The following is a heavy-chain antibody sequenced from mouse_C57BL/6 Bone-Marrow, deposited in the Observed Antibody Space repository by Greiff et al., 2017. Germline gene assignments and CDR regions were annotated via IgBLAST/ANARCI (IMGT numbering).Heavy chain of an antibody. D-gene: IGHD1-1*01. CDR2: IYPSDSDT. V-gene: IGHV1-61*01. Sequence: QVQLKEPGAELVRPGSSVKLSCKASGYTFTSYWMDWVKQRPGQGLEWIGNIYPSDSDTHYNQKFKDKATLTVDKSSSTAYMQLSSLISEDSAVYYCARSLHYYGSSPYAMDYWGQGTSVTVSS. J-gene: IGHJ4*01. CDR3: ARSLHYYGSSPYAMDY. CDR1: GYTFTSYW.